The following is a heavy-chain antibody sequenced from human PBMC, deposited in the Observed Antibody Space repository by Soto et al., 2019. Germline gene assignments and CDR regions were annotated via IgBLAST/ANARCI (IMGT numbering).Heavy chain of an antibody. J-gene: IGHJ3*02. CDR1: GFTFSSYA. CDR3: AKDRVGATASDAAVYI. CDR2: ISTSGSRT. D-gene: IGHD1-26*01. V-gene: IGHV3-23*01. Sequence: PGGSLRLSCAASGFTFSSYAMSWVRQAPGKGLEWVSAISTSGSRTYYADSVKGRFTISRDNSRNTLYLQMNSLRAEDTAVFYFAKDRVGATASDAAVYIWGQGTMGTVSS.